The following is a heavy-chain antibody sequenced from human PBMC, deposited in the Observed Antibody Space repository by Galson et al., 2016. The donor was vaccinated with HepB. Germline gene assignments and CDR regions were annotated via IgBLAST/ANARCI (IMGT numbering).Heavy chain of an antibody. CDR3: ARVYDGSGFLSRGWYFDL. CDR1: GFTVSSSH. Sequence: LRLSCAASGFTVSSSHISWVRQAPGKGLEWVSILYSGGGSTHYADSVKGRFAISRDNSKNTLYLQMNSLRAEDTAVYFCARVYDGSGFLSRGWYFDLWGRGTLVTVSS. V-gene: IGHV3-53*01. D-gene: IGHD3-22*01. CDR2: LYSGGGST. J-gene: IGHJ2*01.